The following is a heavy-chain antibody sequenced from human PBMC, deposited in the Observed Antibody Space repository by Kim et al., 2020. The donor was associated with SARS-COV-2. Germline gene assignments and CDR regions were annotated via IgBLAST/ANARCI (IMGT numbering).Heavy chain of an antibody. D-gene: IGHD3-10*01. Sequence: GGSLRLSCAASGFTFNTYYMAWVRQAPGKGLEWVASIKQDGSEKYYVDSVKGRFTISRDNAKNSLCLQMNSLRAEDTAVYYCAKASYSSGRAPLFDYWGQGTLVTVSS. CDR1: GFTFNTYY. CDR2: IKQDGSEK. V-gene: IGHV3-7*03. J-gene: IGHJ4*02. CDR3: AKASYSSGRAPLFDY.